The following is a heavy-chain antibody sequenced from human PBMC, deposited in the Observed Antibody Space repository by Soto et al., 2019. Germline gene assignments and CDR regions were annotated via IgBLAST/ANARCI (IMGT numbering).Heavy chain of an antibody. CDR2: IYPGDSDT. CDR3: ARQGYSYGYDY. V-gene: IGHV5-51*01. J-gene: IGHJ4*02. CDR1: GNSFTTYW. Sequence: PGEPLKISCQGSGNSFTTYWIAWVRQMPGKGLEWMGIIYPGDSDTRYSPSFQGQVTISADKSISTAYLQWSSLKASDTAMYYCARQGYSYGYDYWGQGTLVTVSS. D-gene: IGHD5-18*01.